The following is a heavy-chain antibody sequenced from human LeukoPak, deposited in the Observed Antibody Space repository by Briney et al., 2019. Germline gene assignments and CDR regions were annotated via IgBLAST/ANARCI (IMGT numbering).Heavy chain of an antibody. CDR2: ISYDGSNK. J-gene: IGHJ4*02. CDR3: AKGGSLDYDFWSGYGGYFDY. Sequence: PGGSLRLSCAASGFTFSSYGMHWVRQAPGKGLEWVAFISYDGSNKYYADSVKGRFTISRDNSKNTLYLQMNSLRAEDTAVYYCAKGGSLDYDFWSGYGGYFDYWGQGTLVTVSS. CDR1: GFTFSSYG. V-gene: IGHV3-30*18. D-gene: IGHD3-3*01.